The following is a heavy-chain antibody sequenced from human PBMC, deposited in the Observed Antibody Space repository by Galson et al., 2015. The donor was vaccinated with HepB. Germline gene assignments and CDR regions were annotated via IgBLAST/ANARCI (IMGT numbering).Heavy chain of an antibody. CDR3: ASSLAEGYCRSTSCYREVY. CDR1: GFTFSSYS. D-gene: IGHD2-2*02. J-gene: IGHJ4*02. Sequence: SLRLSCAASGFTFSSYSMNWVRQAPGKGLEWVSSIDTASTYVYYADSVKGRFTISRDNAKSSLYLQMNSLRAEDTAVYYCASSLAEGYCRSTSCYREVYWGQGTLVTVSS. V-gene: IGHV3-21*01. CDR2: IDTASTYV.